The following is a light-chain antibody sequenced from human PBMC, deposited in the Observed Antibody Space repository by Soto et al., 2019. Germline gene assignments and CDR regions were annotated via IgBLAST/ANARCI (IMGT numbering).Light chain of an antibody. CDR3: GTWDSSLSAVV. Sequence: QSVLTQSPSVSAAPGQKVTISCSGSSSTIRDNYISWFQHLPGTAPKLLIYDNNKRPSGIPDRFSGSKSGTSATLGITGLQTGDEADYYCGTWDSSLSAVVFGGGTKLTVL. V-gene: IGLV1-51*01. CDR2: DNN. J-gene: IGLJ2*01. CDR1: SSTIRDNY.